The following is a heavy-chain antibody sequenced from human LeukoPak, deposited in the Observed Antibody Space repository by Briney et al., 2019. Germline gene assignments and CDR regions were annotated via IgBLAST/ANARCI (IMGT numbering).Heavy chain of an antibody. Sequence: GGSLRLSCAASGFTFDDYAMHWVRQAPGKGLEWVSGISASGDSTYYADSVKGRFTISRHNSKNTLYLQMNALRAGDTAIYYCAKDRGNNYGYDYYGVDVWGQGTTVTVSS. CDR2: ISASGDST. J-gene: IGHJ6*02. CDR1: GFTFDDYA. V-gene: IGHV3-23*01. CDR3: AKDRGNNYGYDYYGVDV. D-gene: IGHD3-10*01.